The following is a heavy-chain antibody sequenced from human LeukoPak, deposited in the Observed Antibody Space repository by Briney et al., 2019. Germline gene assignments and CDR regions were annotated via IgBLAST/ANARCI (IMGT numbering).Heavy chain of an antibody. J-gene: IGHJ4*02. V-gene: IGHV4-34*08. CDR3: ALFEVVVGSTQDF. CDR1: RLTFSSYS. Sequence: GSLRLSCTGSRLTFSSYSMQWVRQPPGKGLEWIAEIHHTGHINYNPSLKSRVTVSVDRSKNQFSLKLTSVTAADTAVYYCALFEVVVGSTQDFWGQGTLVTVSS. D-gene: IGHD2-15*01. CDR2: IHHTGHI.